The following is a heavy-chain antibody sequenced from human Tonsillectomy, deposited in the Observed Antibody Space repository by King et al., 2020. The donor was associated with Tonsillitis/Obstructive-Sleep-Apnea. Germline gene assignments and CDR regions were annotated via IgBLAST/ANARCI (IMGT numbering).Heavy chain of an antibody. D-gene: IGHD1-26*01. V-gene: IGHV4-39*01. Sequence: QLQESGPGLVKPSETLSLTCIVSGGSISSGNYYWGWIRQTPGKGLEWIGSTSYVGSTNYSPSLKSRVTIDVDVSKNQFSLRLTSLTAADAGVNYCARPLPWSGSSFRAFDVWGQGTMVTVSS. CDR2: TSYVGST. J-gene: IGHJ3*01. CDR3: ARPLPWSGSSFRAFDV. CDR1: GGSISSGNYY.